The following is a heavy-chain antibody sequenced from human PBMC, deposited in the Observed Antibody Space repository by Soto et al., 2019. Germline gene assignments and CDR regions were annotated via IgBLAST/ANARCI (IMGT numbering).Heavy chain of an antibody. Sequence: SEKVCCKSPVGTVSSHAISWVRQAPGQGLEWMGGIIPIFGTANYAQKFHGRFTITADESTSTAYTELSSLSSEDTAVYYCASSRGGKLRLNPTYYFGYWGQGTLVTISS. D-gene: IGHD3-3*01. V-gene: IGHV1-69*13. CDR2: IIPIFGTA. CDR1: VGTVSSHA. CDR3: ASSRGGKLRLNPTYYFGY. J-gene: IGHJ4*02.